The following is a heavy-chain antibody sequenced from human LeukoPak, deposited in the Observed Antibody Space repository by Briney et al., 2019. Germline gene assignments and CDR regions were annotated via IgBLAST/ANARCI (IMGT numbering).Heavy chain of an antibody. CDR2: ISSSSSTI. CDR3: AKDGAYYIDDY. D-gene: IGHD3-10*01. CDR1: GFTFSSYS. Sequence: GGSLRLSCAASGFTFSSYSMNWVRQAPGKGLEWVSYISSSSSTIYYADSVKGRLTISRDNSKNTLYLQMNSLRTEDTAVYYCAKDGAYYIDDYWGQGTLVTVSS. V-gene: IGHV3-48*01. J-gene: IGHJ4*02.